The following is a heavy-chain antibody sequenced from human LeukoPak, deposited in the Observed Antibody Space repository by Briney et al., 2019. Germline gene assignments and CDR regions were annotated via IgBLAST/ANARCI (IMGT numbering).Heavy chain of an antibody. J-gene: IGHJ5*02. CDR1: GGSISSGSYY. CDR3: AREPRRTWFDP. Sequence: PSETLSLTCTVSGGSISSGSYYWSWIRQPAGKGLEWIGRIYTSGSTNYNPSLKSRVTISVDTSKNQFSLKLSPVTAADTAVYYCAREPRRTWFDPWGQGTLVTVSS. V-gene: IGHV4-61*02. CDR2: IYTSGST.